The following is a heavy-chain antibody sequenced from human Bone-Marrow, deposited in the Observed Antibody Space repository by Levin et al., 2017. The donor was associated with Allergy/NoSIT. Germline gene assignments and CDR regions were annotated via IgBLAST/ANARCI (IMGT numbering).Heavy chain of an antibody. CDR2: INHSGST. CDR3: ARVERITIFGVVISAGINYYYDYMDV. J-gene: IGHJ6*03. D-gene: IGHD3-3*01. V-gene: IGHV4-34*01. CDR1: GGSFSGYY. Sequence: GSLRLSCAVYGGSFSGYYWSWIRQPPGKGLEWIGEINHSGSTNYNPSLKSRVTISVDTSKNQFSLKLSSVTAADTAVYYCARVERITIFGVVISAGINYYYDYMDVWGKGTTVTVSS.